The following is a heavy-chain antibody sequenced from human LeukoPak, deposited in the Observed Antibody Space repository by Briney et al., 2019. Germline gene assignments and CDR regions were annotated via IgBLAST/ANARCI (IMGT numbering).Heavy chain of an antibody. J-gene: IGHJ4*02. V-gene: IGHV3-53*01. CDR3: ARGDGYNFFDY. CDR2: IYVDGTT. Sequence: GGSLRLSCAASGFTVSSNYMSWVRQAPGKGLEWVSVIYVDGTTYYADSVKGRFTISRDNSKNTLSLQMNSLRAEDTAVCYCARGDGYNFFDYWGQGTLVTVPS. CDR1: GFTVSSNY. D-gene: IGHD5-24*01.